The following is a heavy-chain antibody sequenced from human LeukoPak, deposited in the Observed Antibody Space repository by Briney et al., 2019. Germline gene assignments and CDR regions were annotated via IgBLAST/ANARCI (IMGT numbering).Heavy chain of an antibody. CDR3: ARGPGLIAAASGFLDY. CDR1: GGSISSYY. V-gene: IGHV4-59*01. Sequence: SSETLSLTCTVSGGSISSYYWSWIRQPPGKGLEWIGDIYYSGSTNYNPSLKSRVTISVDTSKNQFSLKLSSVTAADTAVYYCARGPGLIAAASGFLDYWGQGTLVTVSS. D-gene: IGHD6-13*01. J-gene: IGHJ4*02. CDR2: IYYSGST.